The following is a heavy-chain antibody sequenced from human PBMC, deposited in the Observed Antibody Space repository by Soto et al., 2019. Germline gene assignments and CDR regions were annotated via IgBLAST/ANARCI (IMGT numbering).Heavy chain of an antibody. CDR3: ARAYPQVGSNYCDY. D-gene: IGHD1-26*01. Sequence: QVQLVESGGGVVQPGRSLRLSCAAPGLPFSSFAIHWVGQAPGKGLEWMAVISYDGSNKYYADSVEGRFTISRDNSKNAVFLQMNSLRPEDTAVYYCARAYPQVGSNYCDYWGQGTLVTVSS. J-gene: IGHJ4*02. CDR1: GLPFSSFA. CDR2: ISYDGSNK. V-gene: IGHV3-30*04.